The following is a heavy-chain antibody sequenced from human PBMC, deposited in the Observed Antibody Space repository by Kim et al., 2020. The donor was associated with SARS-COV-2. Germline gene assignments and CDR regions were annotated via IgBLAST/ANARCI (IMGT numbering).Heavy chain of an antibody. J-gene: IGHJ6*02. CDR2: ISSSSSYI. CDR1: GFTFSSYS. D-gene: IGHD2-15*01. V-gene: IGHV3-21*01. Sequence: GGSLRLSCAASGFTFSSYSMNWVRQAPGKGLEWVSSISSSSSYIYYADSLKGRFTISRDNAKNSLYLQMNSLRAEDTAVYYCARDFGLDGGPYYYYGMDVWGQGTTVTVSS. CDR3: ARDFGLDGGPYYYYGMDV.